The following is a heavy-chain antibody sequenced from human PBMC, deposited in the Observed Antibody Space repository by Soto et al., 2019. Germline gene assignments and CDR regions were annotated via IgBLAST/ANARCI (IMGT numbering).Heavy chain of an antibody. CDR1: GFTFSSYW. CDR2: INSDGSST. D-gene: IGHD2-2*01. CDR3: ARGNHQLLEYNWFDP. J-gene: IGHJ5*02. V-gene: IGHV3-74*01. Sequence: GGSLRLSCAASGFTFSSYWMHWVRQAPGKGLVWVSRINSDGSSTSYADSVKGRFTICRDNAKNTLYLQMNSLRAEDTAVYYCARGNHQLLEYNWFDPWGQGTLVTVSS.